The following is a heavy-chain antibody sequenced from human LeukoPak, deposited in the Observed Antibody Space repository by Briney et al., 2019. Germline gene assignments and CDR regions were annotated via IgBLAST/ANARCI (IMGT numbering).Heavy chain of an antibody. J-gene: IGHJ4*02. CDR1: GYSFSTYW. D-gene: IGHD3-3*01. V-gene: IGHV5-51*01. Sequence: VESLKISCKGSGYSFSTYWIGWVRQMPGKGLGWMGIIYLGDSDTRYSPAFQDQVTISADKSIGTAYLQWNSLKTSDTAMYYCARLRDFWSGYYFDYWGQGTRVTVSS. CDR3: ARLRDFWSGYYFDY. CDR2: IYLGDSDT.